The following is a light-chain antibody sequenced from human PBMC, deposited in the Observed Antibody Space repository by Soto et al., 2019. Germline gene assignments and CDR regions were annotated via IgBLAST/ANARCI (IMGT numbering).Light chain of an antibody. V-gene: IGKV1-5*03. CDR3: QQYNSYSLT. CDR1: QSISTW. CDR2: QAS. J-gene: IGKJ4*01. Sequence: DIQMTQSPSTLSAFVGDRVTITCRATQSISTWLAWYQQKPGKAPKLLIYQASSLESGVPSRFSGSRSGTEFTLTISSLQPDDSATYYCQQYNSYSLTFGGGTKVEIK.